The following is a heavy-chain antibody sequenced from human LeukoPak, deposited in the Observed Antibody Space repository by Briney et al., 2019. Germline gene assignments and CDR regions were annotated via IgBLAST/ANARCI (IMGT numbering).Heavy chain of an antibody. CDR1: GFTFSNYV. J-gene: IGHJ4*02. CDR2: ISTSGSGGAT. D-gene: IGHD6-6*01. V-gene: IGHV3-23*01. CDR3: ARAPGSLVSVAARPYYFDF. Sequence: PGGSLRLSCAASGFTFSNYVMSWVRQAPGKGLEWVSIISTSGSGGATYCADSVKGRFTISRDSPKNTLYLQMNSIRAEDTAVYYCARAPGSLVSVAARPYYFDFWGQGTLVTVSS.